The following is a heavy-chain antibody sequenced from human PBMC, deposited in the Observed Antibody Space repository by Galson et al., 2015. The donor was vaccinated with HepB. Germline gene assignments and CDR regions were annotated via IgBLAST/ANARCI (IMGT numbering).Heavy chain of an antibody. Sequence: SVKVSCKASGYTFTGYYMHWVRQAPGQGLEWMGWINPNSGGTNYAQKFQDRVTMTRDTSISTAYMELSRLRSDDAAVYYCARGALVVVVNATQNNWFDPWGQGTLVTVSS. CDR3: ARGALVVVVNATQNNWFDP. J-gene: IGHJ5*02. D-gene: IGHD2-15*01. CDR2: INPNSGGT. V-gene: IGHV1-2*02. CDR1: GYTFTGYY.